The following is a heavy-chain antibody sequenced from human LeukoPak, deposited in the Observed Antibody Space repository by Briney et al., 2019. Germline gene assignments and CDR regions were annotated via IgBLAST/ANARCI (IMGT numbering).Heavy chain of an antibody. CDR1: GGSISSYY. Sequence: SETLSLTCTVSGGSISSYYWSWIRQPPGKGLEWIGYIYYSGSTNYNPSLKSRVTVSVDTSKNQFSLKLSSVTAADTAVYYCARAVQPAGPWFDHWGQGTLVTVSS. V-gene: IGHV4-59*01. J-gene: IGHJ5*02. D-gene: IGHD6-25*01. CDR2: IYYSGST. CDR3: ARAVQPAGPWFDH.